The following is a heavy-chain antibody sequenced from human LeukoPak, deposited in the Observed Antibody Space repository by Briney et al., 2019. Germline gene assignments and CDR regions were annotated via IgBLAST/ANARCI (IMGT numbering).Heavy chain of an antibody. CDR2: MNPNSGNT. CDR3: ARGTILYYYDSSGYSAV. V-gene: IGHV1-8*01. Sequence: GASVKVSCKASGYTFTSYDINWVRPATGQGLEWMGWMNPNSGNTGYAQKFQGRVTMTRNTSISTAYMELSSLRSEDTAVYYCARGTILYYYDSSGYSAVWGQGTLVTVSP. J-gene: IGHJ4*02. CDR1: GYTFTSYD. D-gene: IGHD3-22*01.